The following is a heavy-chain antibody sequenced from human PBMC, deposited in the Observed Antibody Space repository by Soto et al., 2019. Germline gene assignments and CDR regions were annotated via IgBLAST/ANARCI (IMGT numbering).Heavy chain of an antibody. V-gene: IGHV1-69*13. CDR2: IIPIFGTA. J-gene: IGHJ4*02. Sequence: SVKVSFKASGGTFSSYAISWVRQAPGQGLEWMGGIIPIFGTANYAQKFQGRVTITADESTSTAYMELSSLRSEDTAVYYCARGIAAAGKPPFDYQGPGPLVTVSS. CDR1: GGTFSSYA. D-gene: IGHD6-13*01. CDR3: ARGIAAAGKPPFDY.